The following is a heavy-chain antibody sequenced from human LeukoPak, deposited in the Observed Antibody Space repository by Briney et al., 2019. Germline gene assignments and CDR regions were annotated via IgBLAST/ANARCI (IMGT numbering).Heavy chain of an antibody. D-gene: IGHD2-21*02. CDR1: GFTFSSYS. Sequence: GGSLRLSCAASGFTFSSYSMNWVRQAPGKGLEWVSYISSSSSTIYYAGSVKGRFTISRDNAKNSLYLQMNSLRDEDTAVYYCARGEHCGGDCYSSWYFDLWGRGTLVTVSS. V-gene: IGHV3-48*02. J-gene: IGHJ2*01. CDR3: ARGEHCGGDCYSSWYFDL. CDR2: ISSSSSTI.